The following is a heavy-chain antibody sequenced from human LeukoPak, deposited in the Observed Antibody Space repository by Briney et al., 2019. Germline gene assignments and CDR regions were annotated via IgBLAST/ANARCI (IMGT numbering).Heavy chain of an antibody. J-gene: IGHJ3*02. CDR1: GGSISSYY. D-gene: IGHD3-16*02. V-gene: IGHV4-59*08. CDR3: ARRRFPMITFGGVIVAGKDDAFDI. CDR2: IYYSGST. Sequence: SETLSLTCTVSGGSISSYYWSWIRQPPGKGLEWIGYIYYSGSTNYNPSHKSRVTISVDTSKNQFSLKLSSVTAADTAVYYCARRRFPMITFGGVIVAGKDDAFDIWGQGTMVTVSS.